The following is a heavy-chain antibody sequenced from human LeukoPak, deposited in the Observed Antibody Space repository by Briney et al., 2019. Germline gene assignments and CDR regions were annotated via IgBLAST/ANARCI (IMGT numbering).Heavy chain of an antibody. Sequence: PGGSLRLSCSASGFTFSGFAMNWVRQAPGKGLEWVSSISSSSSYIYYADSVKGRFTISRDNAKNSLYLQMNSLRAEDTAVYYCAREGITGRQYYFDYWGQGTLVTVSS. CDR1: GFTFSGFA. J-gene: IGHJ4*02. CDR3: AREGITGRQYYFDY. V-gene: IGHV3-21*01. CDR2: ISSSSSYI. D-gene: IGHD1-20*01.